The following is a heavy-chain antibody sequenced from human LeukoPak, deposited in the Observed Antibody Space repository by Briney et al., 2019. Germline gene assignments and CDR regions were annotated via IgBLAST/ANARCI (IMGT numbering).Heavy chain of an antibody. CDR2: INHSGST. J-gene: IGHJ4*02. D-gene: IGHD1-26*01. V-gene: IGHV4-34*01. CDR3: ARGRYPHS. CDR1: GGSFSGYY. Sequence: SETLSLTCAVYGGSFSGYYWSWIRQPPGKGLEWIGEINHSGSTNYNPSLKSRVTISVDTSKNQFSLKLSSVTAADTAVYYYARGRYPHSWGQGTLVTVSS.